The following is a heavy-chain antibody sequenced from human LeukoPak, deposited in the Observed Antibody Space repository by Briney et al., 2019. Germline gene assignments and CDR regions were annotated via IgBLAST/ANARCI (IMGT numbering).Heavy chain of an antibody. CDR2: ISGSGGST. J-gene: IGHJ6*02. D-gene: IGHD3-22*01. Sequence: GGSLRLSCAASGFTFSSHAMSWVRQAPGKGLEWVSGISGSGGSTYYADSVKGRFTISRDNSKNTLYLQMNSLRAEDTAVYYCARSSGDYYWSGGVDVWGQGTTVTVSS. CDR1: GFTFSSHA. CDR3: ARSSGDYYWSGGVDV. V-gene: IGHV3-23*01.